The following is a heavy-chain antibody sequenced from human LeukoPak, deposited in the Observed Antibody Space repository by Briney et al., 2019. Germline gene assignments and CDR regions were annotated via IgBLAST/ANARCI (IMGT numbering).Heavy chain of an antibody. Sequence: SSETLSLTCTVSGGSISGYYWGWIRQPPGKGLEWIAYIHYSGSSKYSPSLKSRVTTSVDMPKNQFSLKLSSATAADTAVYYCATMTPYYYDSSGYPYGMDVWGQGTTVTVSS. CDR1: GGSISGYY. CDR3: ATMTPYYYDSSGYPYGMDV. V-gene: IGHV4-59*01. D-gene: IGHD3-22*01. CDR2: IHYSGSS. J-gene: IGHJ6*02.